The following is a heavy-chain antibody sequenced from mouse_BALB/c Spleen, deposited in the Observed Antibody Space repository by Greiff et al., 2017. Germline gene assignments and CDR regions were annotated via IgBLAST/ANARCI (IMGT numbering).Heavy chain of an antibody. J-gene: IGHJ1*01. CDR1: GYSFTSYW. CDR2: IHPSASET. CDR3: ARPLYYYGSSHWYFDV. Sequence: VQLQQPGAELVRPGASVKLSCKASGYSFTSYWMNWVKQRPGQGLEWIGMIHPSASETRLNQKFKDKATLTVDKSSSTAYMQLSSPTSEDSAVYSCARPLYYYGSSHWYFDVWGAGTTVTVSS. V-gene: IGHV1-74*01. D-gene: IGHD1-1*01.